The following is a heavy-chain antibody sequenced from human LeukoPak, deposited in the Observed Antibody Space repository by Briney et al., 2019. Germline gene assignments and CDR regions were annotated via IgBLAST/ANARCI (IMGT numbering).Heavy chain of an antibody. J-gene: IGHJ4*02. CDR2: ISPDNGDT. V-gene: IGHV1-2*02. CDR1: GYTFTGYY. Sequence: ASVKVSCKASGYTFTGYYIHWVRQAPGHGLAWMGWISPDNGDTHYAQKFQGRVTMTRDTSISTVYMELSRLRNDDTAVYYCSRRMAVAATFDYWGQGTLVTVSS. CDR3: SRRMAVAATFDY. D-gene: IGHD6-19*01.